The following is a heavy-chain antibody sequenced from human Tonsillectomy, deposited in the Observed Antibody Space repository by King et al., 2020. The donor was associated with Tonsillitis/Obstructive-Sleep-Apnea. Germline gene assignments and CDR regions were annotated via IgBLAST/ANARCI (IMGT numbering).Heavy chain of an antibody. CDR3: AKDVVAVAMEYNWFDP. CDR2: ISYDGSNK. CDR1: GFTFSSYG. V-gene: IGHV3-30*18. D-gene: IGHD2-2*01. Sequence: QLVQSGGGVVQPGRSLRLSCAASGFTFSSYGMHWVRQAPGKGLEWVAVISYDGSNKYYADSVKGRFTISRDNSKNTLYLQMNSLRAEDTAVYYCAKDVVAVAMEYNWFDPWGQGTLVTVSS. J-gene: IGHJ5*02.